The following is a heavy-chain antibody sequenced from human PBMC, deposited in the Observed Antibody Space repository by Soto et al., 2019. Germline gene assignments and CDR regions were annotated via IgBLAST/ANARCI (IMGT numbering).Heavy chain of an antibody. J-gene: IGHJ4*02. V-gene: IGHV3-30-3*01. CDR2: ISYDGSNK. D-gene: IGHD1-26*01. CDR3: ARDEPIRVGARDWNDGGY. Sequence: GGSLRLSCAASGFTFSSYAMHWVRQAPGKGLEWVAVISYDGSNKYYADSVKGRFTISRDNSKNTLYLQMNSLRAEDTAVYYCARDEPIRVGARDWNDGGYWGQGTLVTVSS. CDR1: GFTFSSYA.